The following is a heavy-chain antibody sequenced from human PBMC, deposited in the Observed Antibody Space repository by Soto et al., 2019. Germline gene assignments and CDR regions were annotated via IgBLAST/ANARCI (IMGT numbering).Heavy chain of an antibody. D-gene: IGHD3-3*01. Sequence: QVQLVESGGGVVQPGRSLRLSCAASGFTFSSYGMHWVRQAPGKGLEWVAVISYDGSNKYYADSVKGRFTISRDNSKNTLYLQMSSLRAEDTAVYYCAKDLLRFLEWLGAFDIWCQGTMVTVSS. CDR2: ISYDGSNK. CDR1: GFTFSSYG. CDR3: AKDLLRFLEWLGAFDI. J-gene: IGHJ3*02. V-gene: IGHV3-30*18.